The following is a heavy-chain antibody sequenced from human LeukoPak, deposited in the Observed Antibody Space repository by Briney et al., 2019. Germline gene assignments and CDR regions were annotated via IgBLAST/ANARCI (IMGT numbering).Heavy chain of an antibody. CDR3: ATSHDSAGND. CDR2: IRHDGNAK. J-gene: IGHJ4*02. CDR1: GFAFSDSW. Sequence: GGSLRLSCVASGFAFSDSWMSWVRQAPGKGLGWVANIRHDGNAKYYVPSVRGRFTISRDNAKNSLYLQMNSLTDEDTALYYCATSHDSAGNDWGQGTLVTVSS. V-gene: IGHV3-7*01. D-gene: IGHD3-22*01.